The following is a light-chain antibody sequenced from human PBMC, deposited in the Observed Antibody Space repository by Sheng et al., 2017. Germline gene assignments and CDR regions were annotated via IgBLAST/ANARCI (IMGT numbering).Light chain of an antibody. Sequence: SYDLTQPPSVSVSLGQTASITCSGDKLGDKYACWYQQRPGQSPVMVIYQDNNRPSGIPERFSGSNSGNTATLTISGTQAMDEADYYCQTWDSNNVVFGGGTKLTVL. J-gene: IGLJ2*01. CDR3: QTWDSNNVV. CDR1: KLGDKY. V-gene: IGLV3-1*01. CDR2: QDN.